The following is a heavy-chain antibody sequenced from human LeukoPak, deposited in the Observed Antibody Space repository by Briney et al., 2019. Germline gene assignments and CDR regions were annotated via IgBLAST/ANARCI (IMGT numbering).Heavy chain of an antibody. J-gene: IGHJ4*02. D-gene: IGHD1-20*01. V-gene: IGHV1-2*02. Sequence: ASVKVSCKTAGYTFTDCYMHWVRQAPGQGLEWMGWINPNSGGTKYAQKFQGRVTMTRDTSINTAYMELSRLAYDDTAVYYCAGLPRYNWNEPLDYWGQGTLVTVSS. CDR3: AGLPRYNWNEPLDY. CDR1: GYTFTDCY. CDR2: INPNSGGT.